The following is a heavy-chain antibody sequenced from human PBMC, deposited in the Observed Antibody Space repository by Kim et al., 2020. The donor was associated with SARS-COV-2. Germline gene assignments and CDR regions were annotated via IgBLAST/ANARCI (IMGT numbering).Heavy chain of an antibody. J-gene: IGHJ6*02. V-gene: IGHV3-11*05. CDR2: IGSSSVYT. Sequence: GSLRLSCAASGFTFSDYYMSWIRQAPGKGLEWVSYIGSSSVYTNYADSVKGRFTISRDNAKNSLYLQMNSLRAEDTAIYYCARATTTYFHYGMDVWGQGTTVTVSS. CDR1: GFTFSDYY. CDR3: ARATTTYFHYGMDV. D-gene: IGHD5-12*01.